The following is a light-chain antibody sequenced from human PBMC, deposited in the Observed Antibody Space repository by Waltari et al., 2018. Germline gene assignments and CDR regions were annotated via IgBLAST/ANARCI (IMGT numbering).Light chain of an antibody. CDR2: DVT. CDR1: SSDVVACVN. Sequence: QSALTQPASVSGSPGQSITISCTGTSSDVVACVNVYWYQQHPGKAPKLMIYDVTKRPSGVSNRFSGSKSGNTASLTISGLQAEDEADYYCSSYRGSFTLVFGGGTKVTVL. J-gene: IGLJ3*02. CDR3: SSYRGSFTLV. V-gene: IGLV2-14*03.